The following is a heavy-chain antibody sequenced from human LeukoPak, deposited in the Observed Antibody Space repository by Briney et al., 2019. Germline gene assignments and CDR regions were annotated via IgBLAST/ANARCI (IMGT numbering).Heavy chain of an antibody. J-gene: IGHJ4*02. V-gene: IGHV1-8*03. CDR1: GYTFISYD. Sequence: ASVKVSCKASGYTFISYDINWVRQATGQGLEWMGWMNPNSGNTGYAQKFQGRVTITRNTSISTAYMELSSLRSEDTAVYYCARGLPRGDFWSGYYIGGMDYWGQGTLVTVSS. CDR2: MNPNSGNT. CDR3: ARGLPRGDFWSGYYIGGMDY. D-gene: IGHD3-3*01.